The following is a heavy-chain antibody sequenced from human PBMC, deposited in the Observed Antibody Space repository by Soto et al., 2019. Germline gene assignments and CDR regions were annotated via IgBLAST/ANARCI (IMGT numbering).Heavy chain of an antibody. J-gene: IGHJ5*02. D-gene: IGHD3-3*01. V-gene: IGHV4-34*01. CDR3: ARGRVDYDFWSGYYWFDP. CDR1: GGSFSGYY. CDR2: INHSGST. Sequence: SETLSLTCAVYGGSFSGYYWSWIRQPPGKGLEWIGEINHSGSTNYNPSLKSRVTISVDTSKNQFSLKLSSVTAADTAVYYCARGRVDYDFWSGYYWFDPWGQGTLVTVSS.